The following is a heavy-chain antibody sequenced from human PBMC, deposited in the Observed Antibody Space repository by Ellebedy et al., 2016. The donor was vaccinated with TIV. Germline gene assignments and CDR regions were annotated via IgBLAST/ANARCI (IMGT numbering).Heavy chain of an antibody. CDR2: ISSTGYYI. D-gene: IGHD6-6*01. CDR3: ARDGRQLDDYYYCSMDV. J-gene: IGHJ6*02. V-gene: IGHV3-21*03. CDR1: GLTFSSHV. Sequence: GESLKISCAFSGLTFSSHVFHWVRQAPGKGLEWISSISSTGYYIYYADSVKGRFTISRDDAKNSLFLQMNSLRGEDTAVYYCARDGRQLDDYYYCSMDVWGQGTTVTVSS.